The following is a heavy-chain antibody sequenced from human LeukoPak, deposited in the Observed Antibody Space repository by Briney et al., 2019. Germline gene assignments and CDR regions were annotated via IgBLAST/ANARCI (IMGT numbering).Heavy chain of an antibody. Sequence: GGSLRLSCAASGFTFSSYAMSWVRLAPGKGLEWVSAISGSGGSTYYADSVKGRFTISRDISKNTLYLQMNSLRAEDTAVYYCAKAPPSSYYYYYGMDVWGQGTTVTVSS. D-gene: IGHD6-13*01. V-gene: IGHV3-23*01. CDR3: AKAPPSSYYYYYGMDV. J-gene: IGHJ6*02. CDR1: GFTFSSYA. CDR2: ISGSGGST.